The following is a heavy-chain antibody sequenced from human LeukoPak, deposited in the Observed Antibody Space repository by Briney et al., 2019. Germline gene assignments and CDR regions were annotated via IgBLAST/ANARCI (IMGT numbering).Heavy chain of an antibody. CDR3: ARGTNYYDSSGYWDWFDP. J-gene: IGHJ5*02. D-gene: IGHD3-22*01. V-gene: IGHV4-31*03. CDR1: GGPISSGGYY. Sequence: SQTLSLTCTVSGGPISSGGYYWSWLRQHPGKCLEWIGSIHHSGSTYYKPSLKSRLTISIDTSKNQFSLKLRSATAADTAVYYCARGTNYYDSSGYWDWFDPWGQGTLVTVSS. CDR2: IHHSGST.